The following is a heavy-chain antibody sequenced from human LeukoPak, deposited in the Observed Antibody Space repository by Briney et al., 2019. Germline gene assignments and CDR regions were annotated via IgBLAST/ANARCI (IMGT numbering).Heavy chain of an antibody. CDR3: AKSVTDYSTFDY. CDR1: GFSFSSYA. Sequence: HPGGSLRLSCAASGFSFSSYALNWVRQAPGKGLEWVSGISGSGYSIYYVDSVKGRFTISRDNSKKTVYLQMNSLRAEDTAVYYCAKSVTDYSTFDYWGQGTLVTVSS. D-gene: IGHD3-9*01. V-gene: IGHV3-23*01. CDR2: ISGSGYSI. J-gene: IGHJ4*02.